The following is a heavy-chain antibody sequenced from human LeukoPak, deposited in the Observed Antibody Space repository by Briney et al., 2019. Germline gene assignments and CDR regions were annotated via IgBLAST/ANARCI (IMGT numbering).Heavy chain of an antibody. V-gene: IGHV3-7*01. CDR1: GFTFSNYW. D-gene: IGHD2-21*02. CDR3: ARDKSYGDSSDY. Sequence: GGSLRLSCAASGFTFSNYWMSWVRQAPGRGLEWVANINQAGSEKYYVGSVKGRFTISRDNARNSLYLQMNSLRAEDTAVYYCARDKSYGDSSDYWGQGTLVTVS. CDR2: INQAGSEK. J-gene: IGHJ4*02.